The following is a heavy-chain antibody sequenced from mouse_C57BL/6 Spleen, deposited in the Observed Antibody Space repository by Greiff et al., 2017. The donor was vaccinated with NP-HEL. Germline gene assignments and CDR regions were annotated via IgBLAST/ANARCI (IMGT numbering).Heavy chain of an antibody. J-gene: IGHJ3*01. CDR3: ARGYYYGSAGFAY. Sequence: QVQLKESGAELAKPGASVKLSCKASGYTFTSYWMYWVKQRPGQGLVWIGYINPSSGYTKYNQKFKDKATLTADTSSSTAYMRLSSLTYEDSAVYYCARGYYYGSAGFAYWGQGTLVTVSA. CDR2: INPSSGYT. V-gene: IGHV1-7*01. CDR1: GYTFTSYW. D-gene: IGHD1-1*01.